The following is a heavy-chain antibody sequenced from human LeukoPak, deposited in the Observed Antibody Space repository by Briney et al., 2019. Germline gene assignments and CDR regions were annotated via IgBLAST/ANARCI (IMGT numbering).Heavy chain of an antibody. CDR3: ARVFTMVRGVKGFDP. CDR1: SYTFTSYG. J-gene: IGHJ5*02. CDR2: ISAYNGNT. D-gene: IGHD3-10*01. V-gene: IGHV1-18*01. Sequence: ASVKVSCKASSYTFTSYGISWVRQAPGQGLEWMGWISAYNGNTNYAQKLQGRVTMTTDTSTSTAYMELRSLRSDDTAVYYCARVFTMVRGVKGFDPWGQGTLVTVSS.